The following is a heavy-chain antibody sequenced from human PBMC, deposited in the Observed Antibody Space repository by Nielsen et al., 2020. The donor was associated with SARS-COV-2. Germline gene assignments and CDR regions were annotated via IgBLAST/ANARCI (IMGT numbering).Heavy chain of an antibody. CDR1: RFTFSRYW. CDR3: ARGGYDSRGYYGYFDY. CDR2: VSHSGST. D-gene: IGHD3-22*01. V-gene: IGHV4-4*02. J-gene: IGHJ4*02. Sequence: GSLRLSCAASRFTFSRYWMHWVRQSPGKGLEWIGEVSHSGSTNYNPSLKSRVTLSMDTSQNQFSLKLTSMTAADTAVYYCARGGYDSRGYYGYFDYWGQGTLVIVSS.